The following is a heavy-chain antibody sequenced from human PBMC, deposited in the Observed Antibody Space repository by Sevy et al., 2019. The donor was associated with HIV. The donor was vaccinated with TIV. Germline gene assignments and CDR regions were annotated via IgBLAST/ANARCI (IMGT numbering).Heavy chain of an antibody. Sequence: GGCLRLSCAASGITFAKYSMSWVRQAPGKGLEWVSTFSFGCGRINYADSVKGRFTISRDDSKNTLFLQMNSLRAEDTATYFCAREGCTQPHDYWGQGTLVTVSS. CDR1: GITFAKYS. D-gene: IGHD2-8*01. V-gene: IGHV3-23*01. CDR2: FSFGCGRI. CDR3: AREGCTQPHDY. J-gene: IGHJ4*02.